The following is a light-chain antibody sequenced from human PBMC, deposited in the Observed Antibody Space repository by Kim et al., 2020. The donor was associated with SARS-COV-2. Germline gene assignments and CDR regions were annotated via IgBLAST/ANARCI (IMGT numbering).Light chain of an antibody. V-gene: IGKV3-20*01. J-gene: IGKJ4*01. CDR2: GAS. CDR1: QSVNNNY. Sequence: PGERATFSCRASQSVNNNYVAWYQQKPGQAPRLLISGASSRAIGIPDRFSGGGSGTDFTLTISRLEPEDFAVYTCHQYGSSPLTFGGGPRW. CDR3: HQYGSSPLT.